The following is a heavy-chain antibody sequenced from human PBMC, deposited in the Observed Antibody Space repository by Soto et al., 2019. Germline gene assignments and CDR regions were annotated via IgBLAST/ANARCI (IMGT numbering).Heavy chain of an antibody. J-gene: IGHJ4*01. Sequence: QVQLVQSGAEVKKPGSSVKVSCKTSEDTFNTYTINWVRQAPGQGLEWMGRIIPILALASYPEKFQGRVTITADRSTITAYMQLSSLRSEDTAVYYCARGYGSGSSTFDSWGHGTLVTVSS. CDR1: EDTFNTYT. D-gene: IGHD3-10*01. V-gene: IGHV1-69*02. CDR3: ARGYGSGSSTFDS. CDR2: IIPILALA.